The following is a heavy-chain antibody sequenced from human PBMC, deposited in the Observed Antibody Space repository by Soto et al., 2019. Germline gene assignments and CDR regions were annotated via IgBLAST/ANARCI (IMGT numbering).Heavy chain of an antibody. Sequence: QLQLQESGSRLLEPSQTLSLTCVVSGGSISSSDYSWSWIRQPPGKGLEWIGYIYHSGSTYYNPSLKSRVTISVDRSKNQFSLKLSSVTAADTAVYYCARVPDYWGQGTLVTVSS. J-gene: IGHJ4*02. CDR1: GGSISSSDYS. V-gene: IGHV4-30-2*01. CDR3: ARVPDY. CDR2: IYHSGST.